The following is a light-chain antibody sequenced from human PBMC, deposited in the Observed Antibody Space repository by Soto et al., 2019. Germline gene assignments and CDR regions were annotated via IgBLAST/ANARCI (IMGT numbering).Light chain of an antibody. CDR1: EDINRW. CDR2: MTS. V-gene: IGKV1-5*03. CDR3: QQYSSYPWT. J-gene: IGKJ1*01. Sequence: DIQMTQSPSTLSASIGDRVTLTCRASEDINRWLAWYQQKPGRAPKLLIYMTSSLEGGVPSRFSGSGSGTKFSLTIRSLQPDDFATYHCQQYSSYPWTFGEGTKVDIK.